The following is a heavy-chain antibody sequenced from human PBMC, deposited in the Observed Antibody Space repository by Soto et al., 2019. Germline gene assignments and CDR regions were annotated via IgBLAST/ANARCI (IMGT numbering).Heavy chain of an antibody. CDR2: INTNTGNP. Sequence: ASVKVSCKASGYTFTDYGMNWLRQAPGQGPEWMGWINTNTGNPTYAQGFTGRFVFSLDTSVSTAYLQIFSLKTEDTAVYYCARGVHCSSTRCSSFDPWGQGTLVTVSS. D-gene: IGHD2-2*01. CDR1: GYTFTDYG. CDR3: ARGVHCSSTRCSSFDP. V-gene: IGHV7-4-1*01. J-gene: IGHJ5*02.